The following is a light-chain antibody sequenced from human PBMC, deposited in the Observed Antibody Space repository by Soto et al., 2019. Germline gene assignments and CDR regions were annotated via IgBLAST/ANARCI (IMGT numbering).Light chain of an antibody. J-gene: IGKJ1*01. CDR2: KAS. CDR3: QQYNSYWT. V-gene: IGKV1-5*03. Sequence: DIQMTQSPSTLSASVGDRVTITCRASQSIGSWLAWYQQKPGKAPKLLIYKASTLESGVPSNFSGSGSGTEFTLTISSLQPDDFATYYCQQYNSYWTFGQGTKVDIK. CDR1: QSIGSW.